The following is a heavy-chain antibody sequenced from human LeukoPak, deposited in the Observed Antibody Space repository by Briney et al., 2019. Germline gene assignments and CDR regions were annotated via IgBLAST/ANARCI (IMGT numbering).Heavy chain of an antibody. CDR2: ISSSSTYI. CDR3: ARDGSVFDYYGSSGYYYGPFDY. J-gene: IGHJ4*02. CDR1: GFTLSSYS. Sequence: PGGSLRLSCAASGFTLSSYSMNWVRQAPGKGLEWVSSISSSSTYIHYADSVKGRFTISRANAKNSLYLQMNSLRAEDTAVYYCARDGSVFDYYGSSGYYYGPFDYWGQGTLVTVSS. V-gene: IGHV3-21*01. D-gene: IGHD3-22*01.